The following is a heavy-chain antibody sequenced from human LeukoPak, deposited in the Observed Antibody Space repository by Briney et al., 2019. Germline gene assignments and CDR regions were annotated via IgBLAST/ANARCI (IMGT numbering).Heavy chain of an antibody. CDR1: GFTVITND. CDR2: LYSDGNT. CDR3: ARGVEPLAANTLAY. Sequence: PGGSLSLSCAASGFTVITNDMTWVRQAPGTGIEWVSVLYSDGNTKYADSEQGRFTISRDNSKNTLYLEMNSLSPDDTAVYYCARGVEPLAANTLAYWGQGTLVTVSS. D-gene: IGHD1-14*01. V-gene: IGHV3-53*01. J-gene: IGHJ4*02.